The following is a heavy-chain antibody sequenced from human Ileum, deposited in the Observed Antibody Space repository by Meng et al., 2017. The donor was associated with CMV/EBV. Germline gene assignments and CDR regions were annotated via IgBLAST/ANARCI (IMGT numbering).Heavy chain of an antibody. CDR3: ARGGIFRGLDY. V-gene: IGHV4-30-4*08. CDR1: GDSTDSGDYS. D-gene: IGHD3-10*01. CDR2: IYYNGNA. J-gene: IGHJ4*02. Sequence: HVQPQESAPGLWNPSRTLSLTFSVSGDSTDSGDYSWNWVRQPPGKGLEWIGYIYYNGNAYYNPSLKSQVTISVDTSKNQFSLRLKSVTAADSAVYFCARGGIFRGLDYWGQGTLVTVSS.